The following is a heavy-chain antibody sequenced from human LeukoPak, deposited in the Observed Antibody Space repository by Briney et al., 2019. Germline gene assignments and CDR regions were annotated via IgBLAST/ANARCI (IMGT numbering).Heavy chain of an antibody. CDR1: GGSISSYY. Sequence: PSETLSLTCTASGGSISSYYWSWIRQPPGKGLEWIGYIYYSGSTNYNPSLKSRVAISVDTSKNQFSLKLSSVTAADTAVYYCARGGVARGSFDYWGQGTLVTVSS. CDR3: ARGGVARGSFDY. J-gene: IGHJ4*02. V-gene: IGHV4-59*01. CDR2: IYYSGST.